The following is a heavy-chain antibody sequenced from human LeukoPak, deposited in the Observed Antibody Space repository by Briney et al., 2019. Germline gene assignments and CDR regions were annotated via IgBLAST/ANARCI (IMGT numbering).Heavy chain of an antibody. CDR3: ARVSGYNWNFDY. V-gene: IGHV4-39*07. D-gene: IGHD5-24*01. CDR1: GGSISSSSYY. CDR2: IYYSGST. J-gene: IGHJ4*02. Sequence: PSETLSLTCTVSGGSISSSSYYWGWIRQPPGKGLEWIGSIYYSGSTNYNPSLKSRVTISVDTSKNQFSLKLSSVTAADTAVYYCARVSGYNWNFDYWGQGTLVTVSS.